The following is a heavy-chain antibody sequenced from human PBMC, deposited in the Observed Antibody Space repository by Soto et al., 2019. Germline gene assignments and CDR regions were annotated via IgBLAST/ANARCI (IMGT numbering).Heavy chain of an antibody. J-gene: IGHJ6*02. CDR2: IYYSGST. V-gene: IGHV4-61*01. D-gene: IGHD6-13*01. CDR3: ARASVIAAAGNDYYYGMDV. CDR1: GGSVSSGSYY. Sequence: SETLSLTCTVSGGSVSSGSYYWSWIRQPPGKGLEWIGYIYYSGSTNYNPSLKSRVTISVDTSKNQFSLKLSSVTAADTAVYYCARASVIAAAGNDYYYGMDVWGQGTTVTVSS.